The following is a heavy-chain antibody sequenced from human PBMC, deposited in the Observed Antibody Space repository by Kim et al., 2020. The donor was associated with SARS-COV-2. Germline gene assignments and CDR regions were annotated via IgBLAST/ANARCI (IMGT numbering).Heavy chain of an antibody. CDR1: GFTFSSYA. J-gene: IGHJ4*02. CDR3: AKDSSLSLSMITFGGVILADY. Sequence: GGSLRLSCAASGFTFSSYAMSWVRQAPGKGLEWVSAISGSGGSTYYADSVKGRFTISRDNSKNTLYLQMNSLRAEDTAVYYCAKDSSLSLSMITFGGVILADYWGQGTLVPGSS. V-gene: IGHV3-23*01. CDR2: ISGSGGST. D-gene: IGHD3-16*01.